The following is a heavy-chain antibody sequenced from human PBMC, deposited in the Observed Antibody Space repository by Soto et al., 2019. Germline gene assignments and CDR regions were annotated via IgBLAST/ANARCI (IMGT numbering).Heavy chain of an antibody. Sequence: LTCAVYGGSFSGYYWSWIRQPPGKGLEWIGEINHSGSTNYNPSLKSRVTISVDTSKNQFSLKLSSVTAADTAVYYCARNRGVTTNWFDPWGQGTLVTVSS. D-gene: IGHD4-17*01. CDR3: ARNRGVTTNWFDP. V-gene: IGHV4-34*01. CDR2: INHSGST. CDR1: GGSFSGYY. J-gene: IGHJ5*02.